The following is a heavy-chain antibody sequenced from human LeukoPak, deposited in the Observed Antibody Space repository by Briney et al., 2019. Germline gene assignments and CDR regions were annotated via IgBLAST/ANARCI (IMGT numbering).Heavy chain of an antibody. V-gene: IGHV4-34*01. D-gene: IGHD2-15*01. CDR3: AREGWGVVVAATHPDNWFDP. CDR2: INHSGST. Sequence: ETLSLTCAVYGGSFSGYYWSWIRQPPGKGLEWIGEINHSGSTNYNPSLKSRVTISVDKSKNQFSLKLSSVTAADTAVYYCAREGWGVVVAATHPDNWFDPWGQGTLVTVSS. J-gene: IGHJ5*02. CDR1: GGSFSGYY.